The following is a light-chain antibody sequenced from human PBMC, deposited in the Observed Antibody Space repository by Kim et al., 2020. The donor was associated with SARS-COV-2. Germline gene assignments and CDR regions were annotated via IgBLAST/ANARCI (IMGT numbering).Light chain of an antibody. Sequence: VALGQTFRITCQGDSLRSYYATGYQQKPGQAPILVIYGKNSRPSGIPDRFSGSSSGNTASLTITGTQAGDEADYYCNSRDSNDNVIFGGGTKLTVL. CDR2: GKN. CDR1: SLRSYY. CDR3: NSRDSNDNVI. V-gene: IGLV3-19*01. J-gene: IGLJ2*01.